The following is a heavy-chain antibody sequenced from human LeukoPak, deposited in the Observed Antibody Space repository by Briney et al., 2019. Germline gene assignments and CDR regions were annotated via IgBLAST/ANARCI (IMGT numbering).Heavy chain of an antibody. CDR3: VGSPTYYYMDV. D-gene: IGHD3-10*01. J-gene: IGHJ6*03. V-gene: IGHV3-30*04. CDR1: GSTFRNHT. Sequence: GGSLRLSCAASGSTFRNHTIHWVRQAPGKGLEWVTVISHDGGNDYYRDSVKGRFTISRDNSKNTVLLQMNSLSPDDTAIYYCVGSPTYYYMDVWGKGTTVTVSS. CDR2: ISHDGGND.